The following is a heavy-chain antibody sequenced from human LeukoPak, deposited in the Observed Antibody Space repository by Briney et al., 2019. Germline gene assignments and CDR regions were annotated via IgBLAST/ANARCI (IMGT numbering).Heavy chain of an antibody. CDR3: ARQVGGSSHFDY. V-gene: IGHV1-69*05. Sequence: AASVKVSCKASGGTFSSYAISWVRQAPGQGLEWMGRIIPIFGTANYAQKFQGRVTITTDESTSTAYMELSSLRSEDTAVYYCARQVGGSSHFDYWGQGTLVTVSS. D-gene: IGHD1-26*01. CDR2: IIPIFGTA. CDR1: GGTFSSYA. J-gene: IGHJ4*02.